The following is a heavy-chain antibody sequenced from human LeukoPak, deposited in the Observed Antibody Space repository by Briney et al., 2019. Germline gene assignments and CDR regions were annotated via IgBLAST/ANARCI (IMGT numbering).Heavy chain of an antibody. V-gene: IGHV3-7*03. D-gene: IGHD6-6*01. CDR1: GFTFNNFW. CDR2: IKHDGSEK. CDR3: AKGSPIAARGPLDY. Sequence: GGSLRLSCAASGFTFNNFWMTWVRQAPGKGLEWVANIKHDGSEKYYVDSVKGRFTISRDNSKNTLYLQMNSLRAEDTAVYYCAKGSPIAARGPLDYWGQGTLVTVSS. J-gene: IGHJ4*02.